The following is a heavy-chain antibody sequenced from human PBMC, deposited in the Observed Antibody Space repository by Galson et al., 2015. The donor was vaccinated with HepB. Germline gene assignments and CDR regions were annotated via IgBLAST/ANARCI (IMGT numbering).Heavy chain of an antibody. D-gene: IGHD5-12*01. CDR3: ARANIVGTKANHCYGMDV. CDR2: IIPLFDIT. V-gene: IGHV1-69*13. CDR1: GGTFSIYA. J-gene: IGHJ6*02. Sequence: SVKVSCKASGGTFSIYAISWVRQAPGQGLEWMGGIIPLFDITNYAQRFEGRVTVTADDSTSTVYMEMSSLRSEDTAVYYCARANIVGTKANHCYGMDVWGQGTTVTVSS.